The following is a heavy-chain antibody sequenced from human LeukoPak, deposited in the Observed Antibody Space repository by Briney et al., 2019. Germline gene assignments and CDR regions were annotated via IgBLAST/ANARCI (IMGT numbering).Heavy chain of an antibody. V-gene: IGHV4-34*01. CDR1: GGSFSGYY. CDR3: ARVFKLLGDYVWGSYRPPNSYFGY. CDR2: INHSGST. D-gene: IGHD3-16*02. J-gene: IGHJ4*02. Sequence: PSETLSLTCAVYGGSFSGYYWSWIRQPPGKGLEWIGEINHSGSTNYNPSLKSRVTISVDTSKNQFSLKLSSVTAADTAVYYCARVFKLLGDYVWGSYRPPNSYFGYWGQGTLVTVSS.